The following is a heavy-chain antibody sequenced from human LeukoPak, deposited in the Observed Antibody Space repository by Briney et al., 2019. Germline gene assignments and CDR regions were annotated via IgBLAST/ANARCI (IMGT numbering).Heavy chain of an antibody. J-gene: IGHJ4*02. Sequence: ASVKVSCKASGYTFTGYYMHWVRQAPGQGLEWMGWINPNSGGTNYAQKFQGRVTMTRGTSISTAYMELSRLRSDDTAVYYCARGGVTMVRGVIITFPDYWGQGTLVTVSS. CDR1: GYTFTGYY. CDR3: ARGGVTMVRGVIITFPDY. CDR2: INPNSGGT. D-gene: IGHD3-10*01. V-gene: IGHV1-2*02.